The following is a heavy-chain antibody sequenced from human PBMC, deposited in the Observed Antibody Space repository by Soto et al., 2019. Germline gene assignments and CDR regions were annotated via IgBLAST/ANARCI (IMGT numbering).Heavy chain of an antibody. CDR3: ARPAYCSSTSCYGGEDYYYYYGMDV. CDR2: IDPSDSYT. Sequence: PGESLKLSCKGSGYSFTSYWISWVRQMPGKGLEWMGRIDPSDSYTNYSPSFQGHVTISADKSISTAYLQWSSLKASDTAMYYCARPAYCSSTSCYGGEDYYYYYGMDVWGQGTTVTVSS. CDR1: GYSFTSYW. V-gene: IGHV5-10-1*01. D-gene: IGHD2-2*01. J-gene: IGHJ6*02.